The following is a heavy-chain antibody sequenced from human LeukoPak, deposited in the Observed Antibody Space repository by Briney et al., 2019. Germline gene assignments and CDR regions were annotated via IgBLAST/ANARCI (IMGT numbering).Heavy chain of an antibody. CDR1: GFTFSSYE. V-gene: IGHV3-48*03. CDR3: TRDSPGWFAY. Sequence: GGSLRLSCAASGFTFSSYEMNWVRQAPGKGLXWVSYISNSGSAIYYADSVKGRFAISRDNAKSSLYLQMNSLRAEDTAVYYCTRDSPGWFAYWGQGTLVTVSS. J-gene: IGHJ4*02. CDR2: ISNSGSAI. D-gene: IGHD3-10*01.